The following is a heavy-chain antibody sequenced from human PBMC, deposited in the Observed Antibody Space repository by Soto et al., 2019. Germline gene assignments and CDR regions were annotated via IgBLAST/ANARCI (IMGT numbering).Heavy chain of an antibody. CDR1: GFIFSTYS. Sequence: EVQLVESGGGLVQPGGSLRLSCAASGFIFSTYSMNWVRQAPGKGLEWVSFISSSSNTIYYADSVRGRFTISRDNAKNSLYLQMNSLRDEDTALYYCARDYAPTYYYYATDVWGQGTTVTVSS. D-gene: IGHD3-16*01. V-gene: IGHV3-48*02. CDR2: ISSSSNTI. CDR3: ARDYAPTYYYYATDV. J-gene: IGHJ6*02.